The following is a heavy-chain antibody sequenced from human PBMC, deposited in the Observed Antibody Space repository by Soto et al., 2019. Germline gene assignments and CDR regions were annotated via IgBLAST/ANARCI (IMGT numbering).Heavy chain of an antibody. V-gene: IGHV3-73*01. CDR2: IRSKANSYAT. Sequence: GGSLRLSCAASGFTFSGSAMHWVRQASGKGLEWVGRIRSKANSYATAYAASVKGRFTISRDDSKNTAYLQMNSLKTEDTAVYYCTRHEAIKDTAMVSIYWGQGTLVTVSS. D-gene: IGHD5-18*01. CDR3: TRHEAIKDTAMVSIY. CDR1: GFTFSGSA. J-gene: IGHJ4*02.